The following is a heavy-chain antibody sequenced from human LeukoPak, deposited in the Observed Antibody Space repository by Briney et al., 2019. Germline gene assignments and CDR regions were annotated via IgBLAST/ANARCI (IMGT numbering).Heavy chain of an antibody. V-gene: IGHV3-33*01. J-gene: IGHJ5*02. CDR3: ARDNILAGYYTGWFDP. CDR1: GFTFSSYG. D-gene: IGHD3-9*01. Sequence: GGPLRLSCAASGFTFSSYGMHWVRQAPGKGLEWVAVIWYDGSNKYYADSVKGRFTISRDNSKNTLYLQMNSLRAEDTAVYYCARDNILAGYYTGWFDPWGQGTLVTVSS. CDR2: IWYDGSNK.